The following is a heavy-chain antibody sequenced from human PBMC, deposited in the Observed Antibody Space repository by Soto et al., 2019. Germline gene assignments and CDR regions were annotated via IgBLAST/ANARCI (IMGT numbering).Heavy chain of an antibody. CDR1: GFTFSSYA. D-gene: IGHD4-4*01. Sequence: PGGSLRLSCAASGFTFSSYAMSWVRQAPGKGLEWVSAISGSGGSTYYADSVKGRFTISRDNSKNTLYLQMNGLRAEDTAVYYCARADYTPYYYYYMDVWGKGTTVTVSS. CDR3: ARADYTPYYYYYMDV. CDR2: ISGSGGST. V-gene: IGHV3-23*01. J-gene: IGHJ6*03.